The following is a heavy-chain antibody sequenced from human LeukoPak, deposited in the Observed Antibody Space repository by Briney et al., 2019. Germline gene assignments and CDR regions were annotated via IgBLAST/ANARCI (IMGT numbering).Heavy chain of an antibody. D-gene: IGHD3-16*02. J-gene: IGHJ4*02. Sequence: GGSLRLSCAASGFSVSTDHMSWVRQAPGKGLEWVSIIYNDGSTYYADTVKGRFTISRDNSKNTVDLLVNSLRAEDTAVYYCARVWELSYDYWGQGTLVTVSS. CDR3: ARVWELSYDY. CDR1: GFSVSTDH. CDR2: IYNDGST. V-gene: IGHV3-53*01.